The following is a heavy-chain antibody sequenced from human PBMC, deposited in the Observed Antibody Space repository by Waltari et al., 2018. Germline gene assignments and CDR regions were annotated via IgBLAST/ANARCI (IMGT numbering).Heavy chain of an antibody. Sequence: QVQLVQSGAEVKKPGASVKVSCKASGYTFTGYYMHWVRQAPGRGLEWMGWINPNSGGTNYAQKFQGWVTMTRDTSISTAYMELSRLRSDDTAVYYCARGYCSGGSCYPFDYWGQGTLVTVSS. CDR3: ARGYCSGGSCYPFDY. V-gene: IGHV1-2*04. CDR2: INPNSGGT. J-gene: IGHJ4*02. D-gene: IGHD2-15*01. CDR1: GYTFTGYY.